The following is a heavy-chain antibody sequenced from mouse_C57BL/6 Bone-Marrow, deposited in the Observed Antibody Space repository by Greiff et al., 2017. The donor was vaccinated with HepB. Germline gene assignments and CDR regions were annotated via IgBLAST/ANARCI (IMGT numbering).Heavy chain of an antibody. Sequence: QVQLKQPGAELVRPGSSVKLSCKASGYTFTSYWMHWVKQRPIQGLEWIGNIDPSDSETHYNQKFKDKATLTVDKSSSTAYMQLSSLTSEDSAVYYCARSHFYYGSSYWYFDVWGTGTTVTVSS. J-gene: IGHJ1*03. CDR2: IDPSDSET. D-gene: IGHD1-1*01. CDR3: ARSHFYYGSSYWYFDV. V-gene: IGHV1-52*01. CDR1: GYTFTSYW.